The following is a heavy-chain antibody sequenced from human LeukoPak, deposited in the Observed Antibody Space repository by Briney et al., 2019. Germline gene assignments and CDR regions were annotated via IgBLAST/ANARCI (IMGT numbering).Heavy chain of an antibody. CDR1: GFTFSGSA. Sequence: PGGSLRLSCAASGFTFSGSAMHWVRQASGKGLEWVGRIRSKANSYATAYAASVKGRFTISRDDSKNTAYLQMNSLKTEDTAVYYCQKRVDPRPGYYYYMDVWGKGTTVTVSS. CDR2: IRSKANSYAT. J-gene: IGHJ6*03. V-gene: IGHV3-73*01. CDR3: QKRVDPRPGYYYYMDV. D-gene: IGHD1-1*01.